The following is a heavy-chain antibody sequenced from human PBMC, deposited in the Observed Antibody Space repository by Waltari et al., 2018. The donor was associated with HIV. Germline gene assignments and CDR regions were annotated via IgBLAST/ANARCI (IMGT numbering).Heavy chain of an antibody. D-gene: IGHD3-9*01. CDR3: ARDPLTNYDILLDNYYYYGMDV. Sequence: QVQLQESGPGLVKPSETLSLTCTVSGGSISSYYWSWIRQPAGTGLEWIGRIYTTERKDYHPPLKSRVTMSVDTSKNQFSLKLSSVTAADTAVYYCARDPLTNYDILLDNYYYYGMDVWGQGTTVTVSS. V-gene: IGHV4-4*07. J-gene: IGHJ6*02. CDR1: GGSISSYY. CDR2: IYTTERK.